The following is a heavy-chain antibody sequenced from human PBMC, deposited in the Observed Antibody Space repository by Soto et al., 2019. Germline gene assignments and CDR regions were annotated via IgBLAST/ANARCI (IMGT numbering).Heavy chain of an antibody. Sequence: VALLESGGGLVQPGGSLRLSCEVSGVAFSFYSMSWVRQAPGKGLEWVASISGNGATTYYAASGKGRFTFSRDNSKNTVHLQMNSLRGEDTAVYYCAKDRGGFTSGWEFFDFWGQGTLVTVSS. J-gene: IGHJ4*02. CDR3: AKDRGGFTSGWEFFDF. D-gene: IGHD6-19*01. CDR1: GVAFSFYS. V-gene: IGHV3-23*01. CDR2: ISGNGATT.